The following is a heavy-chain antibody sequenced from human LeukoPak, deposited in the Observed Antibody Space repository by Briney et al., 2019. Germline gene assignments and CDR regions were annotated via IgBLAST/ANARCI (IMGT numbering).Heavy chain of an antibody. CDR1: GGTFSSYA. Sequence: PGSSVKVSCKASGGTFSSYAISWVRQAPGQGLEWMGWMNPNSGNTGYAQKFQGRVTITRNTSISTAYMELSSLRSEDTAVYYCARSNWGYQLLGYYYYYMDVWGKGTTVTVSS. D-gene: IGHD2-2*01. V-gene: IGHV1-8*03. CDR2: MNPNSGNT. J-gene: IGHJ6*03. CDR3: ARSNWGYQLLGYYYYYMDV.